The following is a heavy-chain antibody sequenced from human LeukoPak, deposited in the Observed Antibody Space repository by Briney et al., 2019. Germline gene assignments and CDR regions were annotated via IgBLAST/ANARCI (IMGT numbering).Heavy chain of an antibody. CDR3: AFYDSNYYGMDV. V-gene: IGHV4-31*03. CDR1: GGSISSGGYY. Sequence: SETLSLTCTVSGGSISSGGYYWSWIRQHPGKGLEWIGYIYYSGSTYYNPSLKSRVTISVDTSKNQFSLKLSSETAADTAVYYCAFYDSNYYGMDVWGQGTTVTVSS. J-gene: IGHJ6*02. D-gene: IGHD3-22*01. CDR2: IYYSGST.